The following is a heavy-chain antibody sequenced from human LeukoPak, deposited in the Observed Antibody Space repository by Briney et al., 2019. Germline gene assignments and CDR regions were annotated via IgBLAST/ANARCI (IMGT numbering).Heavy chain of an antibody. Sequence: GGSLRLSCVASGFTFNNYAMTWVRQAPGKGLEWVSAISGSGGSTYYADSVKGRFTISRDNSKNTLYLQMNSLRAEDTAIYYCAKNGDRGAYCGGGSCYPYFYYYMDVWGKGTTVTISS. CDR1: GFTFNNYA. V-gene: IGHV3-23*01. CDR3: AKNGDRGAYCGGGSCYPYFYYYMDV. CDR2: ISGSGGST. J-gene: IGHJ6*03. D-gene: IGHD2-15*01.